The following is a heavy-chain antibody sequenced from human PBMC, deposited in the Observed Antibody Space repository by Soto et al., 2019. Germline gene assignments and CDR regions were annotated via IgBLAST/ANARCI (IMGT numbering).Heavy chain of an antibody. Sequence: QITLKESGPTLVKPTQTLTLTCTFSGFSLSTSGVGAGWIRQPPGKALEWLALIYWDDDKSYSPSLRSRLTITKDTSKNQVVLTMANMDPVDTATYYCTHKSVACAFDYWGQGTLVTVSS. CDR2: IYWDDDK. V-gene: IGHV2-5*02. D-gene: IGHD6-19*01. CDR3: THKSVACAFDY. CDR1: GFSLSTSGVG. J-gene: IGHJ4*02.